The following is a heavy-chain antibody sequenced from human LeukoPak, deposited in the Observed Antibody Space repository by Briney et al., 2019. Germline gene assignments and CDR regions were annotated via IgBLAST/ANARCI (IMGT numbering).Heavy chain of an antibody. J-gene: IGHJ3*02. D-gene: IGHD1-1*01. CDR2: VFYSGST. CDR3: TRRVARTGIYAFDI. CDR1: GGSISSGGYY. Sequence: PSETLSLTCAVSGGSISSGGYYWTWIRQPPGKGLEWIGYVFYSGSTNYNPSLKSRVTISLDMSKNQFSLKLNSVTAADTAVYYCTRRVARTGIYAFDIWGQGTMVTASS. V-gene: IGHV4-61*08.